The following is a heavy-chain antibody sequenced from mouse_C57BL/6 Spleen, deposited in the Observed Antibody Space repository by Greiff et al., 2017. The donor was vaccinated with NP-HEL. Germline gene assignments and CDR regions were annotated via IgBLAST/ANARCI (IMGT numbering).Heavy chain of an antibody. CDR3: ARHDDGYYFDY. CDR2: ISSGGSYT. D-gene: IGHD2-3*01. Sequence: EVKVVESGGDLVKPGGSLKLSCAASGFTFSSYGMSWVRQTPDKRLEWVATISSGGSYTYYPDSVQGRFTISRDNAKNTLYLQMSSLKSEDTAMYYCARHDDGYYFDYWGQGTTLTVSS. CDR1: GFTFSSYG. J-gene: IGHJ2*01. V-gene: IGHV5-6*01.